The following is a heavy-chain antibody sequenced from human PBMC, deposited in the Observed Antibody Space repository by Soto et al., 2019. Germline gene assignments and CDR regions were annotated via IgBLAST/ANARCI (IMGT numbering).Heavy chain of an antibody. CDR1: GYTFNIFW. J-gene: IGHJ5*02. V-gene: IGHV5-10-1*01. D-gene: IGHD2-2*01. CDR2: IDPRDSYT. Sequence: PVEALKISWTGFGYTFNIFWISWVRQMPGRGLELVVMIDPRDSYTRYRPSFQGHVTISADKSISAVYLQWGSLKSSDTAMYYCARLYCSSSTCHSWFHXWGQGTLVTASX. CDR3: ARLYCSSSTCHSWFHX.